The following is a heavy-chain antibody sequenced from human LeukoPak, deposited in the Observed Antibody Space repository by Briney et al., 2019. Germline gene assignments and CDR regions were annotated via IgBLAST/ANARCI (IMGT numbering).Heavy chain of an antibody. CDR3: ARERLERLYFDY. J-gene: IGHJ4*02. Sequence: SGTLSLTCAVSGGSISSSNWWSWVRQPPGKGLEWIGEIYHSGSTNYNPSLKDRVTMSVDKSKNQFSLKLSSVTAADTAVYYCARERLERLYFDYWGQGTLVTVSS. V-gene: IGHV4-4*02. CDR1: GGSISSSNW. CDR2: IYHSGST. D-gene: IGHD1-1*01.